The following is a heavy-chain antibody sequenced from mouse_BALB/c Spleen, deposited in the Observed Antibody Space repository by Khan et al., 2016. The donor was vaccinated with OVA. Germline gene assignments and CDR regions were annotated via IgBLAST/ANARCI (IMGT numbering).Heavy chain of an antibody. CDR1: GYTFINYW. D-gene: IGHD1-1*01. CDR2: INPSTGYT. CDR3: ARRGLRWDFYY. V-gene: IGHV1-7*01. J-gene: IGHJ2*01. Sequence: VQLQQSGAELAKPGASVKMSCKASGYTFINYWILWVKQRPGQGLEWIGYINPSTGYTEYNQNFKDKATLTVDKSSSTAYMQLSSLTSEDSAVYYCARRGLRWDFYYWGQGTTLTVSS.